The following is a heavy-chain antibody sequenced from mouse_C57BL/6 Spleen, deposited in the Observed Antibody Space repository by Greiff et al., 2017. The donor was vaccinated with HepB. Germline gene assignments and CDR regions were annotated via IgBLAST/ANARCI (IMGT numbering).Heavy chain of an antibody. Sequence: QVQLQQPGAELVKPGASVKLSCKASGYTFTSYWMHWVKRRPGQGLEWIGMIHPNSGSTNYNEKFKSKATLTVDKSSSTAYMQLSSLTSEDSAVYYCAIYYDYDEAYWGQGTLVTVSA. V-gene: IGHV1-64*01. CDR2: IHPNSGST. CDR1: GYTFTSYW. CDR3: AIYYDYDEAY. J-gene: IGHJ3*01. D-gene: IGHD2-4*01.